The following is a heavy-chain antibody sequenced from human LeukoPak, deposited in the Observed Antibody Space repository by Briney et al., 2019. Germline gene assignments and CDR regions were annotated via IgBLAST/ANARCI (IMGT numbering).Heavy chain of an antibody. CDR2: IYSGGST. D-gene: IGHD1-1*01. Sequence: GGSLRLSCAASGFTVSSNYMSWLRQAPGKGLEWVSSIYSGGSTYYADSGKGRFTISRDSSKNTLYLQMSSLRAEDTAVYYCARGHNWNDRGAFDIWGQGTMVTVSS. J-gene: IGHJ3*02. V-gene: IGHV3-53*01. CDR1: GFTVSSNY. CDR3: ARGHNWNDRGAFDI.